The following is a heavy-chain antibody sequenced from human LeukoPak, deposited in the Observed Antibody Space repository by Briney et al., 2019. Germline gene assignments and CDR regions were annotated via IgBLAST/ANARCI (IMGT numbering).Heavy chain of an antibody. Sequence: GASVKVSCKASGYTFTSYGISWVRQAPGQGLEWMGWISGYNGNTIYAQKFQGRVTMTEDTSTDTAYMELSSLRSEDTAVYYCATGPYSGSTYYYFDYWGQGTLVTVSS. D-gene: IGHD6-6*01. V-gene: IGHV1-18*01. J-gene: IGHJ4*02. CDR2: ISGYNGNT. CDR1: GYTFTSYG. CDR3: ATGPYSGSTYYYFDY.